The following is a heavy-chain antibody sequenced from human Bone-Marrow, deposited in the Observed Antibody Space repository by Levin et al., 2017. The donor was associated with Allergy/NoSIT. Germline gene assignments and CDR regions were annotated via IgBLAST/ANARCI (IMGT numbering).Heavy chain of an antibody. D-gene: IGHD2-2*01. CDR2: IDPSGNT. Sequence: SQTLSLTCAVSGYSISSDYYWGWIRQPPGKGLEWIGSIDPSGNTYYNPSLKSRVTISMDTSENQFSLRLTSVTAADTAVCYCARTLGYCSSDGCYYYFDSWGQGTLVTVSS. J-gene: IGHJ4*02. CDR1: GYSISSDYY. V-gene: IGHV4-38-2*01. CDR3: ARTLGYCSSDGCYYYFDS.